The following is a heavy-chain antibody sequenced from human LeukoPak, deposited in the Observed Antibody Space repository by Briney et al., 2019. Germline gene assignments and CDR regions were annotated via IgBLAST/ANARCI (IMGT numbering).Heavy chain of an antibody. J-gene: IGHJ4*02. CDR3: ARDLLGQADY. CDR1: GFTFSSYA. CDR2: ISYDGSNK. Sequence: GGSLRLSCAASGFTFSSYAMHWVRQAPGKGLEWVAVISYDGSNKYYADSVKGRFTISRDNSKSTLYLQMNSLRAEDTAVYYCARDLLGQADYWGQGTLVTVSS. V-gene: IGHV3-30*01.